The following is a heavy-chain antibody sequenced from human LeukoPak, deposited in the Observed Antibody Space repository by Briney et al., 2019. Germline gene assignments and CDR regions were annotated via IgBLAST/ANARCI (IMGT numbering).Heavy chain of an antibody. D-gene: IGHD2-15*01. Sequence: SETLSLTCTVSGGSISSYYWSWIRQPPGKGLEWIGYIYYSGSTNYNTSLKSRVTISVDTSKNQFSLKLSSVTAADTAVYYCASSPAAHRDFDYWGQGTLVTVSS. V-gene: IGHV4-59*01. CDR2: IYYSGST. CDR3: ASSPAAHRDFDY. J-gene: IGHJ4*02. CDR1: GGSISSYY.